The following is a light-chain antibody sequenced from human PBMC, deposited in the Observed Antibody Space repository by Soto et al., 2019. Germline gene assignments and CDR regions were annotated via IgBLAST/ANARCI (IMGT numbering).Light chain of an antibody. CDR1: SSDVGGYNY. J-gene: IGLJ2*01. Sequence: QSALTQPASVSWSPGQSITIACTGTSSDVGGYNYVSWYQQHPGKAPQLMSYDVSNRPSGVYNRFSGSKAGNTPALTISGLQAEDEADYYCSSYTSSSVVFGGGTKLTVL. CDR3: SSYTSSSVV. CDR2: DVS. V-gene: IGLV2-14*01.